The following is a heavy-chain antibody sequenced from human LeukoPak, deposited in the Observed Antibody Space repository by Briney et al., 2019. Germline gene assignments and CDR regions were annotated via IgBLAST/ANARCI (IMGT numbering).Heavy chain of an antibody. J-gene: IGHJ4*02. Sequence: PGGPLRLFCAASGFTFSSYAMRWVRQAPGKGLEWVSAISGSGGSTYYADSVKGRFTISRDNSKNTLYLQMNSLRAEDTAVYYCAKENVDTAMVFDYWGQGTLVTVSS. D-gene: IGHD5-18*01. CDR2: ISGSGGST. V-gene: IGHV3-23*01. CDR3: AKENVDTAMVFDY. CDR1: GFTFSSYA.